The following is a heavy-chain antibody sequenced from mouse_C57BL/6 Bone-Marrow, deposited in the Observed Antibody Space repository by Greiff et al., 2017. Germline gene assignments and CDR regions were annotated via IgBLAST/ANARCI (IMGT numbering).Heavy chain of an antibody. CDR2: IDPSDSYT. D-gene: IGHD2-12*01. CDR1: GYTFTSYW. CDR3: AVTPWFAY. J-gene: IGHJ3*01. Sequence: QVQLQQPGAELVKPGASVKLSCKASGYTFTSYWMQWVKQRPGQGLEWIGEIDPSDSYTNYNPKFKGKATLTVYTSSSTAYMQLSSLTSEDSADYCCAVTPWFAYWGQGTLVTVSA. V-gene: IGHV1-50*01.